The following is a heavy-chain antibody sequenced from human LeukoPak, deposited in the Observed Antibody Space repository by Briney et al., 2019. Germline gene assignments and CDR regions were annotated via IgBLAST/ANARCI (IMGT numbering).Heavy chain of an antibody. J-gene: IGHJ4*02. Sequence: GGSLRLSCAASGFTFSTYEMNWVRQAPGKGLEWVSHISSGGSTIYYADSVKGRFTISRDNAKNSLYLQMNSLRAEDTAVYYCAIFPGYSYGRGYDYWGQGTLVTVSS. CDR1: GFTFSTYE. D-gene: IGHD5-18*01. CDR2: ISSGGSTI. V-gene: IGHV3-48*03. CDR3: AIFPGYSYGRGYDY.